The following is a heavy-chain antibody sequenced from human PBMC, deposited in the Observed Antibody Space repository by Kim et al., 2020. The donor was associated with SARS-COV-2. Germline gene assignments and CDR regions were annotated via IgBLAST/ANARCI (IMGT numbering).Heavy chain of an antibody. CDR3: ARGDRYYYGSGSYYNGLYYYYYGMDV. Sequence: SVKVSCKASGGTFSSYAISWVRQAPGQGLEWMGGIIPIFGTANYAQKFQGRVTITADESTSTAYMELSSLRSEDTAVYYCARGDRYYYGSGSYYNGLYYYYYGMDVWGQGTTVTVSS. J-gene: IGHJ6*02. CDR2: IIPIFGTA. CDR1: GGTFSSYA. D-gene: IGHD3-10*01. V-gene: IGHV1-69*13.